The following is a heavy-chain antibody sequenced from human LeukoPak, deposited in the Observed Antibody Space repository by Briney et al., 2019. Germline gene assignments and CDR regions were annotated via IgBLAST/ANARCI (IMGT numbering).Heavy chain of an antibody. J-gene: IGHJ6*02. CDR3: ARVGWSRIAVAGPHYYGMDV. Sequence: GASVKVFCKASGYTFTDYYMHWVRQAPGQGLEWMGWINPNSGGTNYAQKFQGRVTMTRDTSISTAYMELSRLRSDDTAVYYCARVGWSRIAVAGPHYYGMDVWGQGTTVTVSS. D-gene: IGHD6-19*01. V-gene: IGHV1-2*02. CDR2: INPNSGGT. CDR1: GYTFTDYY.